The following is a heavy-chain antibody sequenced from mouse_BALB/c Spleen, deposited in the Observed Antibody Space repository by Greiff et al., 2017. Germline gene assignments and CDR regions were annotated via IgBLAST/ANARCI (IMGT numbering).Heavy chain of an antibody. CDR3: ARVYYDYGGAMDY. CDR2: ISSGGSYT. V-gene: IGHV5-6*01. CDR1: GFTFSSYG. D-gene: IGHD2-4*01. Sequence: EVKLVESGGDLVKPGGSLKLSCAASGFTFSSYGMSWVRQTPDKRLEWVATISSGGSYTYYPDSVKGRFTISRDNATSTLYLQMSSLKSEDTAMYYCARVYYDYGGAMDYWGQGTSVTVSS. J-gene: IGHJ4*01.